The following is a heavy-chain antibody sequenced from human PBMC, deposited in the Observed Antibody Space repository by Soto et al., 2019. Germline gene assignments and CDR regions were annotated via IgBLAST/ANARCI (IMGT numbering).Heavy chain of an antibody. Sequence: QVQLVESGGGVVQPGRSLRLSCAASGFTFSSYGMHWVRQAPGKGLEWVAVIWYDGSNKYYADSVKGRFTISRDNSKNTLYLQMNSLRAEVTAVYYCARDYGSGSYIIDYWGQGTLVTVSS. CDR1: GFTFSSYG. D-gene: IGHD3-10*01. CDR3: ARDYGSGSYIIDY. V-gene: IGHV3-33*01. CDR2: IWYDGSNK. J-gene: IGHJ4*02.